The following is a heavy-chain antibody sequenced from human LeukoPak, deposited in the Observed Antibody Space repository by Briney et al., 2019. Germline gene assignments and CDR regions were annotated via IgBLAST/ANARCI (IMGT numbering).Heavy chain of an antibody. V-gene: IGHV3-9*01. D-gene: IGHD5-24*01. CDR2: ISWNGGSI. CDR1: GFTFDDYA. CDR3: AKDIRRTIANWFDP. J-gene: IGHJ5*02. Sequence: GGSLRLSCAASGFTFDDYAMHWVRQAPGKGLEWVSGISWNGGSIAYADSVKGRFTISRDNAKNSLYLQMNSLRAEDTALYYCAKDIRRTIANWFDPWGQGTLVTVSS.